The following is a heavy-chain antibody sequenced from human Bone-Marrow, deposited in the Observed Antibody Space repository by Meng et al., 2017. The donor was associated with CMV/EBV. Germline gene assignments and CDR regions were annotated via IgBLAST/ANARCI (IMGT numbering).Heavy chain of an antibody. Sequence: GESLKISCAASGFTFTNYWMSWIRQAPGKGPEWVANINQDGGDKYFVDSVKGRFSISRDNSKNSLYLQMSSLTAEDTAVYYCARELGSYDSSGFDYWGQGNLVTVSS. J-gene: IGHJ4*02. CDR2: INQDGGDK. CDR1: GFTFTNYW. CDR3: ARELGSYDSSGFDY. V-gene: IGHV3-7*01. D-gene: IGHD3-22*01.